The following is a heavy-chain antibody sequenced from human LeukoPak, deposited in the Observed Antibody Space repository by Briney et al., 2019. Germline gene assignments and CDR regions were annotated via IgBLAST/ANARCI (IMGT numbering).Heavy chain of an antibody. Sequence: PGRSLRLSCEASGGTFNSSGIHWVRQAPGKGLEWLAFIYYDGGFDYYLDSVKGRFTISRDSSQNSVYLQMDDLRAEDTAVYYCARDKVWGSVWGAADDALDVWGQGTMVTVSS. D-gene: IGHD3-16*01. J-gene: IGHJ3*01. CDR2: IYYDGGFD. CDR3: ARDKVWGSVWGAADDALDV. V-gene: IGHV3-33*01. CDR1: GGTFNSSG.